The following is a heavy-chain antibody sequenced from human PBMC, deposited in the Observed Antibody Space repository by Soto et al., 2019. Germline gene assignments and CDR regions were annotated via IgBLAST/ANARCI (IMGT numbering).Heavy chain of an antibody. J-gene: IGHJ4*02. D-gene: IGHD3-3*01. CDR2: IYESGST. V-gene: IGHV4-4*02. CDR1: GASITSSYW. Sequence: SETLSLTCTVSGASITSSYWWSWVRQPPGKGLEWIGDIYESGSTHYNPSLKSRVTMSVDKSKNQFSLKLSSVTAADTAVYFFSRSYYGAFHYSXYWGQGTLVTVSS. CDR3: SRSYYGAFHYSXY.